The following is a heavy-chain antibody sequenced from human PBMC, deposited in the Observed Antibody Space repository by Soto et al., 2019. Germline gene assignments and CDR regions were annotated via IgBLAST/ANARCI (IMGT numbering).Heavy chain of an antibody. CDR1: GFTFSGYA. CDR3: AKDGRYYDILTGYYPSRFFDY. D-gene: IGHD3-9*01. CDR2: ISGSGGST. V-gene: IGHV3-23*01. Sequence: PGGSLRLSCAASGFTFSGYAMSWVRQAPGKGLEWVSAISGSGGSTYYADSVKGRFTISRDNSKNTLYLQMNSLRAEDTAVYYCAKDGRYYDILTGYYPSRFFDYWGQGTLVTVSS. J-gene: IGHJ4*02.